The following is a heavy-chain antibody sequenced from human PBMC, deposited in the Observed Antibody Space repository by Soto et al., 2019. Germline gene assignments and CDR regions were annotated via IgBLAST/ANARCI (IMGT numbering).Heavy chain of an antibody. CDR1: GGTFSSYT. D-gene: IGHD4-17*01. Sequence: QVQLVQSGAEVKKPGSSVKVSCKASGGTFSSYTISWVRQAPGQGLEWMGRIIPILGIANYAQKFQGRVTITADKSTSTAYMELSRLRSEDTAVYYCASPNKIGDYRPIEYFQHWGQGTLVTVSS. CDR3: ASPNKIGDYRPIEYFQH. V-gene: IGHV1-69*02. CDR2: IIPILGIA. J-gene: IGHJ1*01.